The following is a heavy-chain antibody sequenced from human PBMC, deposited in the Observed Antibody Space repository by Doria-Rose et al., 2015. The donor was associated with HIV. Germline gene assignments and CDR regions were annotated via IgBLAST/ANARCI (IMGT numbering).Heavy chain of an antibody. CDR1: GVSLSSPGMG. D-gene: IGHD6-13*01. CDR2: IFSDDDR. Sequence: QVTLKESGPVLVKPTETLTLTCTVSGVSLSSPGMGVSWIRQPPGKALEWLANIFSDDDRSYKTSLKSRLTISRSTSEGQVVLTMTDMDPVDTATYYCARIKSSRWYHKYYFDFWGQGTLVIVSA. CDR3: ARIKSSRWYHKYYFDF. V-gene: IGHV2-26*01. J-gene: IGHJ4*02.